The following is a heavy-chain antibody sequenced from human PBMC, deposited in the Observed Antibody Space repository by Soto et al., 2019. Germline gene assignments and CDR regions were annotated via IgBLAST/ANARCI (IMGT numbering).Heavy chain of an antibody. J-gene: IGHJ3*02. CDR1: GFTFTNSW. CDR3: GTVFEK. CDR2: IDNPGDAT. Sequence: EVQVVESGGGLVQPGGSLRLSCAASGFTFTNSWMHWVRQVPGEGLVWVSRIDNPGDATSYADFGKGRFTISRDNAKNTLYLQMNSLRVEDTAIYYCGTVFEKWGQGTMVTVYS. V-gene: IGHV3-74*01.